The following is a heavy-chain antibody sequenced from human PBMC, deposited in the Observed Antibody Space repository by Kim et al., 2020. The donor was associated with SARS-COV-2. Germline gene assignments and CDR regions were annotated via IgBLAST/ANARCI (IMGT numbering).Heavy chain of an antibody. J-gene: IGHJ6*02. V-gene: IGHV3-15*01. CDR1: GFTFSNAW. Sequence: GGSLRLSCAASGFTFSNAWMSWVRQAPGKGLEWVGRIKSKTDGGTTDYAAPVKGRFTISRDDSKNTLYLQMNSLKTEDTAVYYCTTEDVLRYFDWLVESTPGYYGMDVWGQGTTVTVSS. CDR3: TTEDVLRYFDWLVESTPGYYGMDV. CDR2: IKSKTDGGTT. D-gene: IGHD3-9*01.